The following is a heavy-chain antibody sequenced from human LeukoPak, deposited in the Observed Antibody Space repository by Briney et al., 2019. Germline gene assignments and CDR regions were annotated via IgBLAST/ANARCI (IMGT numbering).Heavy chain of an antibody. V-gene: IGHV1-46*01. CDR2: INPSGGST. J-gene: IGHJ3*02. Sequence: ASVKVSCKASGYTFTSYYMHWVRQAPGQGLEWMGIINPSGGSTSYAQKFQGRVTMTRDTSTSTAYMELRSLRSDDTAVYYCARVNSSGWYRVYAFDIWGQGTMVTVSS. CDR1: GYTFTSYY. CDR3: ARVNSSGWYRVYAFDI. D-gene: IGHD6-19*01.